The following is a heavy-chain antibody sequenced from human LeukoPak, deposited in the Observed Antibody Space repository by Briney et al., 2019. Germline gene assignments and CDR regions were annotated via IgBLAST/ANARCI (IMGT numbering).Heavy chain of an antibody. CDR1: GGSFSGYY. CDR2: INHSGST. D-gene: IGHD4-23*01. Sequence: PSETLSLTCAVYGGSFSGYYWSWIRQPPGKGLEWIGEINHSGSTNYNPSLKSRVTISVDTSKNQFSLKLSSVTAADTAVYYCAREGGGRAFDIWGQGTMVTVSS. CDR3: AREGGGRAFDI. J-gene: IGHJ3*02. V-gene: IGHV4-34*01.